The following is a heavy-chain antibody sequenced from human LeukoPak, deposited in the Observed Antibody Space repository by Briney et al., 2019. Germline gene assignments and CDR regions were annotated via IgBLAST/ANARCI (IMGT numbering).Heavy chain of an antibody. V-gene: IGHV3-74*01. D-gene: IGHD1-1*01. J-gene: IGHJ4*02. CDR2: INIDGSDI. Sequence: GGPLRLSCAASGFTFSSYWMFWVRQAPGKGLVWVSRINIDGSDITYADSVKGRFTISRDNAKNTLYLQMNSLRAEDTAVYFCARDLHWNQLGLWGQGTLVTVSS. CDR1: GFTFSSYW. CDR3: ARDLHWNQLGL.